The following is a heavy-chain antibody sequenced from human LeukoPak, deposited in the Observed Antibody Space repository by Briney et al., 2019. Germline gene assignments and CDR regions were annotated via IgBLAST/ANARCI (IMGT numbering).Heavy chain of an antibody. D-gene: IGHD5-12*01. V-gene: IGHV3-48*02. Sequence: GGSLRLSCAASGFTFSSYSMNWVRQAPGKGLEWVSYISRSSSPIYYADSMKGRFIISRDNAKNSLYLQMNGLRDEDTAVYYCARDWGNSGYITDYWGQGTLVTVSS. CDR3: ARDWGNSGYITDY. J-gene: IGHJ4*02. CDR2: ISRSSSPI. CDR1: GFTFSSYS.